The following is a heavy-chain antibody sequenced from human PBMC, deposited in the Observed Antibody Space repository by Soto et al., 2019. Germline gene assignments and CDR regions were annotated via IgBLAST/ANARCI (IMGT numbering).Heavy chain of an antibody. CDR1: GFTVSSSA. V-gene: IGHV3-23*01. CDR2: FSAGGSR. D-gene: IGHD6-19*01. Sequence: PGGSLRLSCAASGFTVSSSAMIWVRQAPGKGLEWVATFSAGGSRYYADPVKGRFTISRNSSQNTLYLQMNGLRAEDTALYYCAKDRGSGGIVAGTPDYWGQGTLVTVSS. J-gene: IGHJ4*02. CDR3: AKDRGSGGIVAGTPDY.